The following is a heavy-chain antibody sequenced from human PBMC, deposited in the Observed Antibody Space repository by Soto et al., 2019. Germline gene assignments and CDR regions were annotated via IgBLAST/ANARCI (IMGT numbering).Heavy chain of an antibody. J-gene: IGHJ3*02. CDR3: ARDNTRWVAAIVGAFDI. CDR2: ISSSSSYI. V-gene: IGHV3-21*01. CDR1: GFTFSSYS. Sequence: GGSLRLSCAASGFTFSSYSMNWVRQAPGKGLEWVSSISSSSSYIYYADSVKGRFTISRDNAKNSLYLQMNSLRAEDTAVYYCARDNTRWVAAIVGAFDIWGQGTMVTVSS. D-gene: IGHD2-15*01.